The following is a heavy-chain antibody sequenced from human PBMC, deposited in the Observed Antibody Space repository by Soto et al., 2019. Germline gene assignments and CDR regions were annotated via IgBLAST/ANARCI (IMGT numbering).Heavy chain of an antibody. CDR3: ARGANTAMVTRWFDP. Sequence: SVKVSCKASGYRFTSYGISWVRQAPGQGLEWMGRIIPTLGTANYAQKFQGRVTITADESTSTAYMELSSLRSEDTAVYYCARGANTAMVTRWFDPWGQGTLVTVSS. CDR2: IIPTLGTA. J-gene: IGHJ5*02. CDR1: GYRFTSYG. D-gene: IGHD5-18*01. V-gene: IGHV1-69*11.